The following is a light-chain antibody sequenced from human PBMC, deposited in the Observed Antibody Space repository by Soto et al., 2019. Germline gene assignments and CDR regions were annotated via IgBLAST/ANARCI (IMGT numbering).Light chain of an antibody. CDR1: QSVSSC. CDR3: QQRSNWPPYT. J-gene: IGKJ2*01. CDR2: DAS. V-gene: IGKV3-11*01. Sequence: EIVLTQAPATLSLSPGERATLSCRASQSVSSCLAWYQQKPGQAPRLLIYDASNRATGIPARFSGSGSGTDFTLTISSLEPDDFAVYYCQQRSNWPPYTFGQGTTLEIK.